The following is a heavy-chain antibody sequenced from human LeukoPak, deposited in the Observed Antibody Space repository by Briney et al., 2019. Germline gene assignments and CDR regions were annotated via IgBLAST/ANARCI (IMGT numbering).Heavy chain of an antibody. Sequence: GGSLRLSCAASGFTVSSNYMSWVRQAPGKGLEWVSVIYSGGSTYYADSVKGRFTISRDNSKNTLYLQMNSLRAEDTAVYYCARDGGSRSWYFGYWGQGTLVTVSS. D-gene: IGHD6-13*01. CDR1: GFTVSSNY. CDR3: ARDGGSRSWYFGY. CDR2: IYSGGST. V-gene: IGHV3-66*01. J-gene: IGHJ4*02.